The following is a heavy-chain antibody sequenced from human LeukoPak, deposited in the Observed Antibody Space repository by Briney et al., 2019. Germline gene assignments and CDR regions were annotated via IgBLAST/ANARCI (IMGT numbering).Heavy chain of an antibody. Sequence: SQTLSLTCTVSGGSISSGGYYWSWIRQHPGKGLEWIGYIYYSGSTYYNPSLKSRITISVDTSKNQFSLKLSSVTAADTAVHYCARVVRGVNFDYWGQGTLVTVSS. V-gene: IGHV4-31*03. CDR3: ARVVRGVNFDY. CDR1: GGSISSGGYY. J-gene: IGHJ4*02. CDR2: IYYSGST. D-gene: IGHD3-10*01.